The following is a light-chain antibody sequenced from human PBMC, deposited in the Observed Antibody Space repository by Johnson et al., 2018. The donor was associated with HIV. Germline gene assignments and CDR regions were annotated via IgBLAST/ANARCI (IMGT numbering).Light chain of an antibody. CDR2: DNS. V-gene: IGLV1-51*01. CDR3: GTWDTSLSVYV. J-gene: IGLJ1*01. Sequence: QSVLTQPPSVSAAPGQKVTISCSGSSSKIGNKYVSWYQQLPGTATKVLIYDNSKRPSGIPDRFSGSKSGTSATLGITGLQTGDEADYYCGTWDTSLSVYVFGTGTKVTVL. CDR1: SSKIGNKY.